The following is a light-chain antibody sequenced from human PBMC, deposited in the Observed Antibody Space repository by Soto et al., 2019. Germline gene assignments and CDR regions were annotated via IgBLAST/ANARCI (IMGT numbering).Light chain of an antibody. CDR3: CSHSSSNSFV. CDR1: SRDVGAYNR. V-gene: IGLV2-18*02. CDR2: EVS. Sequence: QSVLTQPPSVSGSPGQSVTISCTGTSRDVGAYNRVSWYQQSPGTAPKLMIYEVSDRPSGVPDRFSGSKSGNTASLTISGLQAEDEADYYCCSHSSSNSFVFGTGTKVTVL. J-gene: IGLJ1*01.